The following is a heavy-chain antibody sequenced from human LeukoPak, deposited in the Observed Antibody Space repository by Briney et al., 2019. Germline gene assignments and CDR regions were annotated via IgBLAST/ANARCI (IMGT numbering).Heavy chain of an antibody. Sequence: GESLKISCKGSGYSFTSYWIGWVRQMPGKGLEWMGIIYPGESETRYSPSVQGQVTISADKSISTAYLQWSSLKASDTAMYYCARTGSGYCSGGSCLAFDYWGQGTLVTVSS. D-gene: IGHD2-15*01. CDR2: IYPGESET. CDR3: ARTGSGYCSGGSCLAFDY. V-gene: IGHV5-51*01. J-gene: IGHJ4*02. CDR1: GYSFTSYW.